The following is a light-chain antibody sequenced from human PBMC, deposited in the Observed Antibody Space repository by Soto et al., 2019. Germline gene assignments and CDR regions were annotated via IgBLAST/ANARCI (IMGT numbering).Light chain of an antibody. CDR2: DAS. V-gene: IGKV3-11*01. CDR1: QSVRSN. Sequence: EIVITQSPATLSVSPGERVTLSCRASQSVRSNLAWYQQKPGQAPRLLIYDASNRATGIPARFSGSGSGTDFTLTISSLEPEDFAVYYCQQRSNWITFGQGTRLEIK. CDR3: QQRSNWIT. J-gene: IGKJ5*01.